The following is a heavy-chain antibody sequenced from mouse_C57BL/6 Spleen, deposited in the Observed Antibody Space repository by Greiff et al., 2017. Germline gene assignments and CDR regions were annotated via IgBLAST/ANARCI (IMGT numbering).Heavy chain of an antibody. CDR1: GYTFTDYY. Sequence: EVQLQQSGPELVKPGASVKISCKASGYTFTDYYMNWVKQSHGKSLEWIGDINPNNGGTSYNQKFKGKATLTVDKSSSTAYMELRSLTSEDSAVYYCARSDPYYAMDYWGQGTSVTVSS. V-gene: IGHV1-26*01. J-gene: IGHJ4*01. CDR3: ARSDPYYAMDY. CDR2: INPNNGGT.